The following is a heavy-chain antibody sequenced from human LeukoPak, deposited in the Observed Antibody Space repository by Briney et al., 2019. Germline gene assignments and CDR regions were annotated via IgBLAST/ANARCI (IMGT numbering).Heavy chain of an antibody. CDR2: IYTSGST. Sequence: SETLSLTCTVSGGSISSYYWSWIRQPPGKGLEWIGYIYTSGSTNYNPSLKSRVTISVDTSKNQFSLKLSSVTAADTAVYYCARLLRSGPAYYYYYMDVWGKGTTVTVSS. CDR1: GGSISSYY. V-gene: IGHV4-4*09. D-gene: IGHD2-21*01. J-gene: IGHJ6*03. CDR3: ARLLRSGPAYYYYYMDV.